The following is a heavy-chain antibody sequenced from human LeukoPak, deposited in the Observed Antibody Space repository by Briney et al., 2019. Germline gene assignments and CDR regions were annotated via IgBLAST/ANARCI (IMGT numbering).Heavy chain of an antibody. CDR2: ISYDGSNK. CDR1: GFTFSSYA. CDR3: ARVYSIADAYSTSCCPDY. V-gene: IGHV3-30-3*01. J-gene: IGHJ4*02. Sequence: GGSLRLSCAASGFTFSSYAMHWVRQAPGKGLEWVAVISYDGSNKYYADSVKGRFTISRDNSKNTLYLQMNSLRAGDTAVYYCARVYSIADAYSTSCCPDYWGQGTLVTVSS. D-gene: IGHD2-2*01.